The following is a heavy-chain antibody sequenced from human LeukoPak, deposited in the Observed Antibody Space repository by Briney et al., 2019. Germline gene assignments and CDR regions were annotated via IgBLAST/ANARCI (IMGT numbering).Heavy chain of an antibody. D-gene: IGHD1-1*01. J-gene: IGHJ4*02. Sequence: PGGSLRLSCAASGFTFSDYDMHWVRQATGKGLEWVSAIGTAGDTYYTGSVKGRFTISRENDKNSLYLQMNSLRAGDTAVYYCARVAKERVGGVYYFDYWGQGTLVTVSS. CDR1: GFTFSDYD. V-gene: IGHV3-13*01. CDR2: IGTAGDT. CDR3: ARVAKERVGGVYYFDY.